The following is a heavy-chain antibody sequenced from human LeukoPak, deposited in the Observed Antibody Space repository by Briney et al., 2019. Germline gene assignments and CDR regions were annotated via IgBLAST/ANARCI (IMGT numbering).Heavy chain of an antibody. V-gene: IGHV3-23*01. Sequence: GGSLRLSCTASGFTFSNYAMSWVRQAPGKGLEWVSGISGSGGSTHYADSVKGRFTISRDNSKNTLYLQMNSLRAEDTAVYYCAKVNGYRHGYGDYWGQGTLVTVSS. D-gene: IGHD5-18*01. CDR1: GFTFSNYA. J-gene: IGHJ4*02. CDR2: ISGSGGST. CDR3: AKVNGYRHGYGDY.